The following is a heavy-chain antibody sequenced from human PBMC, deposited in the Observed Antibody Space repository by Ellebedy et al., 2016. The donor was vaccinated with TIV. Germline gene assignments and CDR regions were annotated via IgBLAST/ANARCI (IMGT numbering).Heavy chain of an antibody. J-gene: IGHJ6*02. V-gene: IGHV1-69*13. Sequence: ASVKVSCKASGGTFSSYAISWVRQAPGQGLEWMGGIIPIFGTANYAQKFQGRVTITADESTSTAYMELSSLRSEDTAVYYCATDGDFYYYYYGMDVWGQGTTVTVSS. CDR2: IIPIFGTA. D-gene: IGHD4-17*01. CDR1: GGTFSSYA. CDR3: ATDGDFYYYYYGMDV.